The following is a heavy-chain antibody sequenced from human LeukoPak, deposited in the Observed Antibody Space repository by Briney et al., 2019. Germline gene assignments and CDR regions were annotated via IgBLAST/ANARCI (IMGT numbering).Heavy chain of an antibody. V-gene: IGHV1-18*01. CDR3: ALRFLEWLFDPNYFDY. D-gene: IGHD3-3*01. J-gene: IGHJ4*02. CDR1: GYTFTSYG. Sequence: ASVKVSCKASGYTFTSYGISWVRQAPGQGLEWMGWISAYNGNTNYAQKLQGRVTMTTDTSTSTAYMELRSLRSDDTAAYYCALRFLEWLFDPNYFDYWGQGTLVTVSS. CDR2: ISAYNGNT.